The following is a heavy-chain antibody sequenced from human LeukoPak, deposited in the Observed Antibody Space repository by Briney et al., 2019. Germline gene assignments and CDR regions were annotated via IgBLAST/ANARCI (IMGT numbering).Heavy chain of an antibody. CDR3: ARAGHCTNGICYTADFDY. J-gene: IGHJ4*02. D-gene: IGHD2-8*01. V-gene: IGHV3-23*01. CDR1: GFTFSTYA. Sequence: GGSLRLSCTASGFTFSTYAMSWVRQAPGNGLEWVSAFTDSGGNTYYAAPVKGRFTISRDNSKNTLYLQMNSLRAEDTAVYYCARAGHCTNGICYTADFDYWGQGTLVTVSS. CDR2: FTDSGGNT.